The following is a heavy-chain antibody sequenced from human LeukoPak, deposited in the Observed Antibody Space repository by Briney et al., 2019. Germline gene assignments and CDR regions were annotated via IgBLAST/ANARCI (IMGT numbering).Heavy chain of an antibody. J-gene: IGHJ3*02. V-gene: IGHV4-4*07. Sequence: SETLSLTCSVAGGSISSDYWSWIRQPAGKGLEWIGRIYISGSTTYNPSLSSRVSMSVDTSKSQFSLKLSSVTAADTAVYYCARGRDGNPFNDAFDIWGQGTMVTVSS. CDR3: ARGRDGNPFNDAFDI. CDR2: IYISGST. D-gene: IGHD4-23*01. CDR1: GGSISSDY.